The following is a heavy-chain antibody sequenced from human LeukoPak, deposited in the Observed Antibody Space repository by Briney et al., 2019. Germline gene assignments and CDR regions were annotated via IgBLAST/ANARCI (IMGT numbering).Heavy chain of an antibody. CDR1: GFTVSSNY. CDR2: IYRGEST. Sequence: GGSLRLSCAASGFTVSSNYMTWVRQSRGRGLEGLTDIYRGESTYYADHVKGRFTISRDFSKNTVYLQMNSLRAEDTAVYYCARWAYGGNPTKYAADVWGKGTTVPVSS. D-gene: IGHD4-23*01. J-gene: IGHJ6*03. V-gene: IGHV3-66*01. CDR3: ARWAYGGNPTKYAADV.